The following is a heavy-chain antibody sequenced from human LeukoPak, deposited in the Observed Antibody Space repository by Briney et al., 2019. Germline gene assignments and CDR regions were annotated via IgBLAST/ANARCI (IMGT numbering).Heavy chain of an antibody. D-gene: IGHD5-18*01. V-gene: IGHV3-30*18. CDR3: AKDTYSGYSFDY. CDR1: GFTFSSYG. J-gene: IGHJ4*02. Sequence: PGGSLKLSCAASGFTFSSYGMHWVRQAPGKGLEWVAVISYDGSNKYYADSVKGRFTISRDNSENTLYLQMNSLRAEDTAVYYCAKDTYSGYSFDYWGQGTLVTVSS. CDR2: ISYDGSNK.